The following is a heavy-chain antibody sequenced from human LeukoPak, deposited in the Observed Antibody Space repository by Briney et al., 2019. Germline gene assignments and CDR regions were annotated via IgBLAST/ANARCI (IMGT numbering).Heavy chain of an antibody. V-gene: IGHV3-9*01. J-gene: IGHJ5*02. Sequence: PGRSLRLSCAASGFNFHYYAMHWVRQAPGKGLEWVSGIDWHSDTKGYADSVKGRFIISRDNGNNSLYLEMNSLRPDDTAMYYCVKTQGRWLLGVHNWFDPWGQGTLVTVSS. D-gene: IGHD5-24*01. CDR2: IDWHSDTK. CDR3: VKTQGRWLLGVHNWFDP. CDR1: GFNFHYYA.